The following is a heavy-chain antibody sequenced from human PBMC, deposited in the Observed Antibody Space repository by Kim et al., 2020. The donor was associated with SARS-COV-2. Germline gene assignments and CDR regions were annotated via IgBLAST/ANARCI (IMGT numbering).Heavy chain of an antibody. CDR2: IYYSGST. V-gene: IGHV4-39*07. J-gene: IGHJ4*02. D-gene: IGHD4-17*01. CDR1: GGSISSSSYY. Sequence: SETLSLTCTVSGGSISSSSYYWGWIRQPPGKGLEWIGSIYYSGSTYYNPSLKSRVTLSVDTSKNQFSLKLSSVTAADTAVYYCARDLCGYGGNSGCYFDYWGQGTLVTVSS. CDR3: ARDLCGYGGNSGCYFDY.